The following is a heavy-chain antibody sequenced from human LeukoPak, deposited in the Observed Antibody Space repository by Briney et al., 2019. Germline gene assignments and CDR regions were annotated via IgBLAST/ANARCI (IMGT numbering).Heavy chain of an antibody. CDR1: GGTFSSYA. CDR3: ARVTMVRGLILNWFDP. J-gene: IGHJ5*02. V-gene: IGHV1-69*01. Sequence: SVKVSCKASGGTFSSYAISWVRQAPGQGLEWMGGIIPIFGTANYAQKFQGRVTITADESTSTAYMELSSLRSEDTAVYYCARVTMVRGLILNWFDPWGQGTLVTVSS. D-gene: IGHD3-10*01. CDR2: IIPIFGTA.